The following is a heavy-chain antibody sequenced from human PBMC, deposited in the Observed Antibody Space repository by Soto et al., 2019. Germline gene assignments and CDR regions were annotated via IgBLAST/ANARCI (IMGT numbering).Heavy chain of an antibody. V-gene: IGHV4-30-4*01. D-gene: IGHD4-17*01. CDR2: IYYSGST. Sequence: QVQLQESGPGLVKPSQTLSLTCTVSGGSISSGDYYWSWIRQPPGKGLERIGYIYYSGSTYYNPSLKSRVTRSVDTSKNQFSLKLSSVTAADTAVYYCARDPYGGNSGVDYWGQGTLVTVSS. CDR1: GGSISSGDYY. CDR3: ARDPYGGNSGVDY. J-gene: IGHJ4*02.